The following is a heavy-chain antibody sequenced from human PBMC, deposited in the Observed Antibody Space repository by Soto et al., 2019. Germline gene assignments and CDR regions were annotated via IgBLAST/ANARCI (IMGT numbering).Heavy chain of an antibody. CDR3: ARATQLITMVRGVTSWFDP. CDR1: GGTFSSYA. V-gene: IGHV1-69*13. CDR2: IIPIFGTA. Sequence: SVKVSCKACGGTFSSYAISWVGQAPGQGREWMGGIIPIFGTANYAQKFQGRVTITADESTSTAYMELSSLRSEDTAVYYCARATQLITMVRGVTSWFDPLGQGTLVTVSS. J-gene: IGHJ5*02. D-gene: IGHD3-10*01.